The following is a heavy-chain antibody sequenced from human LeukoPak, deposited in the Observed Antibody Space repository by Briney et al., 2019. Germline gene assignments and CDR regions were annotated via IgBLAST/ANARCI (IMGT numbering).Heavy chain of an antibody. J-gene: IGHJ4*02. Sequence: GASVKVSCKASGYTFTSYDINWVRQATGQGLEWMGWMNPNSGNTGYAQKFQGRVTITRNTSISTAYMELSSLRSEDTAVYYCARGSPSGSYYYFDYWGQGTLVTVSS. CDR1: GYTFTSYD. CDR2: MNPNSGNT. CDR3: ARGSPSGSYYYFDY. V-gene: IGHV1-8*03. D-gene: IGHD3-10*01.